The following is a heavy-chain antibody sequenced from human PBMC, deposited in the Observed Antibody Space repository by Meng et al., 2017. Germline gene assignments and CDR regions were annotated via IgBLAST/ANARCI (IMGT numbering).Heavy chain of an antibody. V-gene: IGHV5-51*01. CDR2: IYPGDSDT. CDR1: GYSFTSYW. J-gene: IGHJ3*02. D-gene: IGHD3-16*02. CDR3: ARRRSYVWGSYRYFAFDI. Sequence: KVSCKGSGYSFTSYWIGWVRQMHGKGLEWMGIIYPGDSDTRYSPSFQGQVTISADKSIGTAYLQWSSLKASDTAMYYCARRRSYVWGSYRYFAFDIWGQGTMVTVSS.